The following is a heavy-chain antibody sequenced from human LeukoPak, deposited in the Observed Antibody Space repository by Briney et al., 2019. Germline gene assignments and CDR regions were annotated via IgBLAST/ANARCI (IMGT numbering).Heavy chain of an antibody. CDR2: IYTSGST. J-gene: IGHJ4*02. Sequence: SETLSLTCAVYGGSFSGYYRSWIRQPAGKGLEWIGRIYTSGSTNYNPSLKSRVTISVDTSKNQFSLKLSSVTAADTAVYYCARGVYGAALDFDYWGQGTLVTVSS. CDR3: ARGVYGAALDFDY. D-gene: IGHD5/OR15-5a*01. CDR1: GGSFSGYY. V-gene: IGHV4-59*10.